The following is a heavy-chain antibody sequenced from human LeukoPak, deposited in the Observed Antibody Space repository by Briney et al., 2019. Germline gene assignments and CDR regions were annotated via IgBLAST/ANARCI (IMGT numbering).Heavy chain of an antibody. V-gene: IGHV4-59*08. CDR2: IYYSGST. D-gene: IGHD4-23*01. CDR3: ARHKAPPYGGNPSPYYGMDV. CDR1: GGSISSYY. J-gene: IGHJ6*02. Sequence: SETLSLTCTVSGGSISSYYWSWIRQPPGKGLVWIGYIYYSGSTNYNPSLKSRVTISVDTSKNQFSLKLSSVTAADTAVYYCARHKAPPYGGNPSPYYGMDVWGQGTTVTVSS.